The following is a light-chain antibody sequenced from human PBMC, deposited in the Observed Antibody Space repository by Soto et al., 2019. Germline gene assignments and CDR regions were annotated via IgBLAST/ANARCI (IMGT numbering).Light chain of an antibody. J-gene: IGKJ1*01. CDR2: GAS. CDR1: QSVSSN. CDR3: QQYNKWPPWT. Sequence: EIVMTQSPATLSVSPGERVTLSCRASQSVSSNLAWYQQKPGQAPRLLIYGASTRATGIPVRFSGSGSGTEFTLTIRSLQSEDFAVYYCQQYNKWPPWTFGQGTKVEIK. V-gene: IGKV3-15*01.